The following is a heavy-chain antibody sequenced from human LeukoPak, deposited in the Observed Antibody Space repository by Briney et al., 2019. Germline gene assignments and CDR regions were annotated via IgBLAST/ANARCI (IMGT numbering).Heavy chain of an antibody. CDR1: GYTFTSYG. V-gene: IGHV1-8*02. CDR2: MNPNSGNT. J-gene: IGHJ5*02. CDR3: ARAVTGTLEGP. Sequence: GASVKVSCKASGYTFTSYGISWVRQAPGQGLEWMGWMNPNSGNTGYAQKFQGRVTMTRNTSISTAYMELSSLRSEDTAVYYCARAVTGTLEGPWGQGTLVTVSS. D-gene: IGHD1-20*01.